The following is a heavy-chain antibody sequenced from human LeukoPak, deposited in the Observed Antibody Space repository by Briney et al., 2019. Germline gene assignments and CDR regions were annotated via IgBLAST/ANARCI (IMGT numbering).Heavy chain of an antibody. V-gene: IGHV1-18*01. CDR3: ARGTQYEYLWGSNTSSDI. Sequence: ASVKVSCKASGYSFRTYGISWVRQAPGQGLEWMGWISAKDGNTIYAQRFQDRVIMTTDTSTSTVYMELRSLTSDDTAVYYCARGTQYEYLWGSNTSSDIWGQGTLVTVSS. CDR2: ISAKDGNT. CDR1: GYSFRTYG. J-gene: IGHJ4*02. D-gene: IGHD3-16*01.